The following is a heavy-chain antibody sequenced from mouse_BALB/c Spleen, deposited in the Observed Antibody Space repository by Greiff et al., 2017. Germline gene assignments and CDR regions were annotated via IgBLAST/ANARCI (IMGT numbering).Heavy chain of an antibody. CDR3: ARLGFDY. CDR2: INSGGSYT. J-gene: IGHJ2*01. CDR1: GFTFSSYG. Sequence: EVQGVESGGDLVKPGGSLKFSCAASGFTFSSYGMSWVRQTPDKRLEWVATINSGGSYTYYPDSVKGRFTISRDNAKNILYLQMSSLKSEDTAMYYGARLGFDYWGQGTTLTVSS. V-gene: IGHV5-6*01.